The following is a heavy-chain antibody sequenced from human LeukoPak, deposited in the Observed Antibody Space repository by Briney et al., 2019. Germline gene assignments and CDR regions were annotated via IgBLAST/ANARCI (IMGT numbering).Heavy chain of an antibody. D-gene: IGHD5-24*01. CDR1: GGSMSSYY. CDR3: ARGQEMATIGYFDY. Sequence: PSETLSLTCTVSGGSMSSYYCSWIRQPPGKELEWIGYIYYSGSTNYNPSLKSRVTISVDTSKNQFSLKLSSVTAEDTAVYYCARGQEMATIGYFDYWGQGTLVTVSS. V-gene: IGHV4-59*01. CDR2: IYYSGST. J-gene: IGHJ4*02.